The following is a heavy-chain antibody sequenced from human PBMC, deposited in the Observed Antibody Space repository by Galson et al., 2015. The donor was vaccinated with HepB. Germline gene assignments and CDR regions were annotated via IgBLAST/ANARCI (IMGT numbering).Heavy chain of an antibody. CDR2: INTNTGNP. J-gene: IGHJ6*04. Sequence: SVKVSCKASGYTFTSYAMNWVRQAPGQGLEWMGWINTNTGNPTYAQGFTGRFVFSLDTSVSTAYLQISSLKAEDTAVYCCARGGTHYDFWSGYYSSMDVWGKGTTVTVSS. CDR1: GYTFTSYA. CDR3: ARGGTHYDFWSGYYSSMDV. D-gene: IGHD3-3*01. V-gene: IGHV7-4-1*02.